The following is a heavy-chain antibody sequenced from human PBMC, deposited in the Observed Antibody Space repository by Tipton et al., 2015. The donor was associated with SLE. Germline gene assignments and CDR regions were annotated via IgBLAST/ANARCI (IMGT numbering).Heavy chain of an antibody. CDR1: GGSISSSNW. CDR3: ARRLEYSSGGYEEYFDY. CDR2: IYHSGST. V-gene: IGHV4-4*02. Sequence: TLSLTCAVSGGSISSSNWWSWVRQPPGKGLEWIGEIYHSGSTNYNPSLKSRVTISVDTSKNQFSLKLSSVTAADTAVYYCARRLEYSSGGYEEYFDYWGQGTLVTVSS. D-gene: IGHD6-19*01. J-gene: IGHJ4*02.